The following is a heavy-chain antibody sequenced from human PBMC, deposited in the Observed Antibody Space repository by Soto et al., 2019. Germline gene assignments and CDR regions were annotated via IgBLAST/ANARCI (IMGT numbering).Heavy chain of an antibody. CDR3: ARVGGLVGARFYFDY. CDR2: IYHSGST. J-gene: IGHJ4*02. V-gene: IGHV4-4*02. Sequence: SETLSLTCAVSGGSISSSNWWNWVRQSPGKGLEWIGEIYHSGSTNYNPSLKSRVTISVDKSKNQFSLNLSSVTAADTAVYYCARVGGLVGARFYFDYWGQGTLVTV. CDR1: GGSISSSNW. D-gene: IGHD1-26*01.